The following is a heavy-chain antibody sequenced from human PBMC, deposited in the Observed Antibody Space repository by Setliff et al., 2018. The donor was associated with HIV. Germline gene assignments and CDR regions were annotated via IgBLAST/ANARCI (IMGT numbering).Heavy chain of an antibody. CDR2: IDYSGNT. D-gene: IGHD3-10*01. J-gene: IGHJ4*02. CDR3: ERSGPVWFGEPPYYFDS. CDR1: GGSLSSTTYY. V-gene: IGHV4-39*07. Sequence: SETLSLTCTVSGGSLSSTTYYWGWIRQPPGKGLEWIGIIDYSGNTYYNPSLKSRITISVDTSKNQFSLKLSSVTAADTAGYYCERSGPVWFGEPPYYFDSWGLGTLVTVSS.